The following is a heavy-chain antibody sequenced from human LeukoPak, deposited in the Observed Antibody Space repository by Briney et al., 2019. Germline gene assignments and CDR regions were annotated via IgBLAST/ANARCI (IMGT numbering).Heavy chain of an antibody. CDR3: ARAPILRRCDY. CDR1: GGSFSGYY. V-gene: IGHV4-34*01. CDR2: INHSGST. Sequence: ASETLSLTCAVYGGSFSGYYWSWIRQPPGKGLEWIGEINHSGSTNYNPSLKSRVTISVDTSKNQFSLKLSSVTAADTAVYYCARAPILRRCDYWGQGTLVTVSS. J-gene: IGHJ4*02.